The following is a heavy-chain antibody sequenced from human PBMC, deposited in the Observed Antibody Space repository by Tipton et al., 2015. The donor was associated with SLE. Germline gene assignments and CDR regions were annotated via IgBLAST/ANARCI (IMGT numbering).Heavy chain of an antibody. CDR2: IYYTGNT. CDR3: TRGGFKEPDDYYYGMDV. D-gene: IGHD3-10*01. Sequence: TLSLTCIVSGDSISSSTYYWGWIRQPPGKGLEWIGNIYYTGNTFYNPSPKSRVTISLDTSKNQFSLSLSSVTAADTAVYYCTRGGFKEPDDYYYGMDVWGQGTTVTVSS. CDR1: GDSISSSTYY. V-gene: IGHV4-39*07. J-gene: IGHJ6*01.